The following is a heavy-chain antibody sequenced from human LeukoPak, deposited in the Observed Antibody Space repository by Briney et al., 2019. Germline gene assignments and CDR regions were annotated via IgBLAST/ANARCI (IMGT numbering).Heavy chain of an antibody. V-gene: IGHV3-74*01. CDR3: PKGGATVIDY. Sequence: GGSLRLSCAASGFTFSNYWMHWVRQAPGKGLVWVSRINSDGSSTTSADSVKGRFTISRDNAKNTLYLQMNSLRAEDTAVYYCPKGGATVIDYWGQGTPVTVSS. D-gene: IGHD4-17*01. CDR1: GFTFSNYW. J-gene: IGHJ4*02. CDR2: INSDGSST.